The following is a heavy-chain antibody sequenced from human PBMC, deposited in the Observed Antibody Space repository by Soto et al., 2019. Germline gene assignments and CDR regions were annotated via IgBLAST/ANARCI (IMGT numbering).Heavy chain of an antibody. V-gene: IGHV3-30-3*01. J-gene: IGHJ6*02. CDR2: ISYDGSNK. D-gene: IGHD2-2*02. CDR3: ARDFRYCSSTSCYTPNYYYYYGMDV. CDR1: GFTFSSYA. Sequence: QVQLVESGGGVVQPGRSLRLSCAASGFTFSSYAMHWVRQAPGKGLEWVAVISYDGSNKYYADSVKGRFTISRDNSKNTLYLQMNSRIAEDTAVYYCARDFRYCSSTSCYTPNYYYYYGMDVWGQGTTVTVSS.